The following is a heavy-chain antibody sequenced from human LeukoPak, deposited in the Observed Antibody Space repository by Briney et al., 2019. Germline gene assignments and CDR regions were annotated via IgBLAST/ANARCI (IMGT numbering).Heavy chain of an antibody. CDR3: ARIPGNSGSYFPMSDY. J-gene: IGHJ4*02. D-gene: IGHD3-10*01. V-gene: IGHV1-18*01. CDR1: GYTFTSYG. Sequence: ASVKVSCKASGYTFTSYGISWVRQAPGQGLEWMGWISAYNGNTNYAQKLQGRVTMTTDTSTSTAYMELRSLRSEDTAVYYCARIPGNSGSYFPMSDYWGQGTLVTVSS. CDR2: ISAYNGNT.